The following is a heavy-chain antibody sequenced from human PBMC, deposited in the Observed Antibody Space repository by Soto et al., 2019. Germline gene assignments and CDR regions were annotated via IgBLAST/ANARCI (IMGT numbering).Heavy chain of an antibody. J-gene: IGHJ1*01. D-gene: IGHD5-12*01. V-gene: IGHV4-34*01. CDR3: ARHFGDSVYYEFFHH. CDR1: GGSFSGYY. Sequence: SETLSLTCAVYGGSFSGYYWSWIRQPPGKGLEWIGEINHSGSTNYNPSLKSRVTISVDTSKNQFSLKLGSVTAADTAVYYCARHFGDSVYYEFFHHWGQGTLVTVSS. CDR2: INHSGST.